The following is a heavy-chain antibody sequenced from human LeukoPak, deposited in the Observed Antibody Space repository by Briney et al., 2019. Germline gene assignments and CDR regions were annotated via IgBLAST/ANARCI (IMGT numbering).Heavy chain of an antibody. CDR2: ISSYNGNT. Sequence: ASVKVSCKASGYTFTRYAITWVRQAPGQGPEWMGRISSYNGNTNYAQKLQGRVTMTRDTSTSTVYMELSSLRSEDTAVYYCARATHYYMDVWGKGTTVTVSS. V-gene: IGHV1-18*01. J-gene: IGHJ6*03. CDR1: GYTFTRYA. CDR3: ARATHYYMDV.